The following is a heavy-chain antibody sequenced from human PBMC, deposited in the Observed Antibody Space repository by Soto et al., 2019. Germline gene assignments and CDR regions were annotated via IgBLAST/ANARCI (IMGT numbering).Heavy chain of an antibody. CDR1: GFTFTRYS. Sequence: LRLSCAASGFTFTRYSMNWVRQAPGKGLEWVSSISSTTNYIYYGDSMKGRFTISRDNAKNSLYLEMNSLRAEDTAVYYCARESEDLTSNFDDWGQGTMVTVYS. CDR2: ISSTTNYI. V-gene: IGHV3-21*06. CDR3: ARESEDLTSNFDD. J-gene: IGHJ4*02.